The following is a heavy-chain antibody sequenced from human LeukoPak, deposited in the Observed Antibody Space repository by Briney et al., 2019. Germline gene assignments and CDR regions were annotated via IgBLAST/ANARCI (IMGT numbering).Heavy chain of an antibody. CDR1: GGSISSGSYY. CDR3: AREYFLADFWSGYQIYDY. CDR2: IYTSGST. D-gene: IGHD3-3*01. J-gene: IGHJ4*02. V-gene: IGHV4-61*02. Sequence: SQTLSLTCTVSGGSISSGSYYWSWIRQPAGKGLEWIGRIYTSGSTNYNPSLKSRVTISVDTSKNQFSLKLSSVTAADTAVYYCAREYFLADFWSGYQIYDYWGQGTLVTVSS.